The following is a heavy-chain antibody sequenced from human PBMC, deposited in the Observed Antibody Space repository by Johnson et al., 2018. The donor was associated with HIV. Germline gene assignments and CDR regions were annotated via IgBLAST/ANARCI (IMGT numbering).Heavy chain of an antibody. CDR2: ISYDGSAK. J-gene: IGHJ3*02. CDR3: ARDDTMMHGFDI. CDR1: GFTFDDYG. Sequence: QVQLVESGGGLVQPGGSLRLSCAASGFTFDDYGMSWVRQAPGKGLEWVAVISYDGSAKLFADSVKGRFTISRDSSKITLYLQMNSLRAEDTAVYYCARDDTMMHGFDIWGQGTMVTVSS. V-gene: IGHV3-30*03. D-gene: IGHD3-22*01.